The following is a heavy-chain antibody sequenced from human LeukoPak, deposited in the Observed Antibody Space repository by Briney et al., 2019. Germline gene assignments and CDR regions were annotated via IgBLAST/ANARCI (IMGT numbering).Heavy chain of an antibody. CDR2: INHSGST. D-gene: IGHD1-26*01. V-gene: IGHV4-34*01. CDR3: ARVGGSNFPPYYYYYMDV. J-gene: IGHJ6*03. Sequence: SETLSLTCAVYGGSFSGYYWSWIRQPPGKGLEWIGEINHSGSTNYNPSLKSRVTISVDTSKNQFSLKLSSVTAADTAVYYCARVGGSNFPPYYYYYMDVWGKGTTVTISS. CDR1: GGSFSGYY.